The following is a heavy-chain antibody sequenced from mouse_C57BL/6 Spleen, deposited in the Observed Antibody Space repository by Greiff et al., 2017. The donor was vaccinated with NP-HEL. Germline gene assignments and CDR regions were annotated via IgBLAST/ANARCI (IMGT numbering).Heavy chain of an antibody. J-gene: IGHJ1*03. V-gene: IGHV1-55*01. Sequence: VQLQQPGAELVKPGASVKMSCKASGYTFTSYWITWVKQRPGQGLEWIGDIYPGSGSTNYNEKFKSKATLTVDTSSSTAYMQLSSLTSEDSAVYYCARSGYGNSLYWYFDVWGTGTTVTVSS. CDR2: IYPGSGST. D-gene: IGHD2-1*01. CDR1: GYTFTSYW. CDR3: ARSGYGNSLYWYFDV.